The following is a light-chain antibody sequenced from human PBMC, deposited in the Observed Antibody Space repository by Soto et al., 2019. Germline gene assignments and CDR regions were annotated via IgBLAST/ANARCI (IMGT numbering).Light chain of an antibody. CDR2: DAS. CDR3: QQRSNWLT. V-gene: IGKV3-11*01. J-gene: IGKJ4*01. CDR1: ECVSSY. Sequence: EIVLTQSPATLSLSPGKRHTLSYSDRECVSSYFAWYQQKPGQAPRLLIYDASNRATGIPARFSGSGSGTDFTLTISSLEPEDFAVYYCQQRSNWLTFGGGTKVEIK.